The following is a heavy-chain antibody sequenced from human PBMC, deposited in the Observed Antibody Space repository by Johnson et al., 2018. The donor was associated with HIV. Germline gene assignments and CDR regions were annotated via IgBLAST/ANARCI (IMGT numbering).Heavy chain of an antibody. CDR2: ISYDGNNK. V-gene: IGHV3-30-3*01. CDR1: RFTFSSFA. D-gene: IGHD5-24*01. CDR3: ERDSIEMATKSEDAFDI. J-gene: IGHJ3*02. Sequence: QVQLVESGGGVVQPGRSLRLSCAASRFTFSSFAMHWVRQAPGKGLEWVAVISYDGNNKFQADSVKGRFTISRDNSKNTLYLQKNSRRAEDTGVYYCERDSIEMATKSEDAFDIWGQGTMVTVSS.